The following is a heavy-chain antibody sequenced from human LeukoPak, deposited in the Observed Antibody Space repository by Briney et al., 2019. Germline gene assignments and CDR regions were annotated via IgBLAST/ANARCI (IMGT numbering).Heavy chain of an antibody. CDR3: ARGSSSGFELDY. CDR1: GFTVSSNY. D-gene: IGHD6-19*01. CDR2: IYSTGST. V-gene: IGHV3-53*01. J-gene: IGHJ4*02. Sequence: PGGSLRLSCAASGFTVSSNYMSWVRQPPGKGLEWVSVIYSTGSTYYAASVNGRFTISRDNSKSTLYLQMNSLRGEDTAVYYCARGSSSGFELDYWGQGTLVTVSS.